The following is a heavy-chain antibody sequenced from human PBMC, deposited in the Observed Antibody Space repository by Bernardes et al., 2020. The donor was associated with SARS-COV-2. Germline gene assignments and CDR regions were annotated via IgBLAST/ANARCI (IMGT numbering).Heavy chain of an antibody. J-gene: IGHJ3*02. CDR2: VSPTSGDT. Sequence: ASVKVSCKASGYTFTDYHIHWVRQAPGQGLEWMGWVSPTSGDTSFAQNFQGRVTMTRDTSASTAYMELSRLRFDDTAVYYCASVTWSSHDGFDIWGQGTVVTVSS. CDR1: GYTFTDYH. CDR3: ASVTWSSHDGFDI. D-gene: IGHD6-13*01. V-gene: IGHV1-2*02.